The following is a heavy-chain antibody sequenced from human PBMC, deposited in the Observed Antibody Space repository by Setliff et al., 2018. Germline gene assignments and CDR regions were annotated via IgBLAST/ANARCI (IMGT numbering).Heavy chain of an antibody. Sequence: SETLSLTCAVYGGSFSGYYWSWIRQPPGKGLEWIGEINHSGSTNSNPSLKSRVTISVDTSKNQFSLKLSSVTAADTAVYYCARTYNFWSGYFDYWGQGTLVTVSS. V-gene: IGHV4-34*01. CDR1: GGSFSGYY. CDR2: INHSGST. D-gene: IGHD3-3*01. J-gene: IGHJ4*02. CDR3: ARTYNFWSGYFDY.